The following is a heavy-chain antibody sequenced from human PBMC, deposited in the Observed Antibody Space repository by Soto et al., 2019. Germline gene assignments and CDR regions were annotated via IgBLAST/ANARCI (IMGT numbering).Heavy chain of an antibody. J-gene: IGHJ4*02. CDR2: ICSSGNT. Sequence: QLQLQESGPGLVKPSETLSLTCTVSGGSISSCDYYWGWIRQPPGKALEYMGVICSSGNTYYNPSLKSRVTISVDTSKNQFSLRLTSVTAADTAVYFCARLDNSARYQSFDYWGQGTLVTVSS. CDR1: GGSISSCDYY. CDR3: ARLDNSARYQSFDY. V-gene: IGHV4-39*01. D-gene: IGHD1-26*01.